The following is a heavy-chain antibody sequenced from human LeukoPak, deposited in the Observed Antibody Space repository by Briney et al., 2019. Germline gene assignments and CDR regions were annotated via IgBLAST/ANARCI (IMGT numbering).Heavy chain of an antibody. D-gene: IGHD4-23*01. J-gene: IGHJ4*02. CDR3: AGGGGAGLAD. V-gene: IGHV4-59*01. CDR1: GGSISSYY. CDR2: IYYTGST. Sequence: PSETLSLTCTVSGGSISSYYWSWIRQPPGKGLEWIGYIYYTGSTNYNPSLKSRVTMSADTSKNQFSLKLSSVTAADTAVYYCAGGGGAGLADWGQGTLVTVSS.